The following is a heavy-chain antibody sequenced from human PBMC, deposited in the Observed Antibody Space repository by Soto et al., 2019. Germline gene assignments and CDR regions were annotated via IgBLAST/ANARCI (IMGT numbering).Heavy chain of an antibody. CDR1: GGTFSSYA. V-gene: IGHV1-69*13. J-gene: IGHJ4*02. D-gene: IGHD6-13*01. Sequence: SVKVSCKASGGTFSSYAISWVRQAPGQGLEWMGGIIPIFGTANYAQKFQGRVTITADESTSTAYMELSSLRSEDTAVYYCARPEGYRSSWSCPFDYWGKGTMVTV. CDR3: ARPEGYRSSWSCPFDY. CDR2: IIPIFGTA.